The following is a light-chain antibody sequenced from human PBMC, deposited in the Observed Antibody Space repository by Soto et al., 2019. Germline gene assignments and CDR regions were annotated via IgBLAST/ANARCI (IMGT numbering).Light chain of an antibody. CDR1: SSDVGAYNY. CDR3: SSYAGNNNVV. J-gene: IGLJ2*01. V-gene: IGLV2-8*01. Sequence: QSALTQPPSVSGSPGQSVTISCTGTSSDVGAYNYVSWYQQHPGKAPKLIIYEVSKRPSGVPDRFSGSKSGNTASLTVSGLQAEDEADYYCSSYAGNNNVVFGGGTKLTVL. CDR2: EVS.